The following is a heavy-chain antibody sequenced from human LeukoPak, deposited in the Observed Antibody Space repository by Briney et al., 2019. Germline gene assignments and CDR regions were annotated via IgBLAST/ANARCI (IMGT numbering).Heavy chain of an antibody. Sequence: GESLKISCKGSGYSFTSYWIGWVRQMPGKGLEWMGIIYPGDSDTGYSPSFQGQVTISADKSISTAYLQWSSLKASDTAMYYCARGNGDYGYGGWFDPWGQGTLVTVSS. D-gene: IGHD4-17*01. CDR1: GYSFTSYW. V-gene: IGHV5-51*01. J-gene: IGHJ5*02. CDR3: ARGNGDYGYGGWFDP. CDR2: IYPGDSDT.